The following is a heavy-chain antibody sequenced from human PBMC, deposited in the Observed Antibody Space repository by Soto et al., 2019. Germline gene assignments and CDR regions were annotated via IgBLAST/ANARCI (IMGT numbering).Heavy chain of an antibody. V-gene: IGHV4-34*01. CDR1: GGSFSGYY. D-gene: IGHD3-3*01. CDR3: ARRRYYDFWSGTLTSYYYYYMDV. CDR2: INHSGST. Sequence: SETLSLTCAVYGGSFSGYYWSWIRQPPGKGLEWIGEINHSGSTNYNPSLKSRVTISVDTSKNQFSLKLSSVTAADTAVYYCARRRYYDFWSGTLTSYYYYYMDVWGKGTTVTVSS. J-gene: IGHJ6*03.